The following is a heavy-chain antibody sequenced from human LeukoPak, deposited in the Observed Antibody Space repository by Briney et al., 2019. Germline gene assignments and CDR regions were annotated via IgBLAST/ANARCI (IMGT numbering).Heavy chain of an antibody. CDR1: GDSISSFY. CDR3: ARDVNIGIYPNYFDY. V-gene: IGHV4-59*01. D-gene: IGHD1-26*01. CDR2: IYYSGST. J-gene: IGHJ4*02. Sequence: SETLSLTCTVSGDSISSFYWSWIRQPPGKGLEWIGYIYYSGSTNYNPSLKSRVTISIDTSKNQFSLNLSSVIAADTAVYYCARDVNIGIYPNYFDYWGQGTLVTVSS.